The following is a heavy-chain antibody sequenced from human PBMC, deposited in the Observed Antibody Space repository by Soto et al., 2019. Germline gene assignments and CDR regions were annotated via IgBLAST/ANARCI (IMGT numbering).Heavy chain of an antibody. D-gene: IGHD4-4*01. CDR1: GGSISDFY. Sequence: SETLSLICTVSGGSISDFYWSWIRQPPGKGREWIGYIYYSGGTNYNPSLKSRVTISVDTSKNQFSLKLSSVTAADTAVYYCARTYSNYAYYYYMDVWGKGTTVTVSS. CDR2: IYYSGGT. CDR3: ARTYSNYAYYYYMDV. V-gene: IGHV4-59*08. J-gene: IGHJ6*03.